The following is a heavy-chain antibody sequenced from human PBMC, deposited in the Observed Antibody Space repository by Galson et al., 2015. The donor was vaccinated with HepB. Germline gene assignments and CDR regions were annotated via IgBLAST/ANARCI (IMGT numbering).Heavy chain of an antibody. Sequence: SVKVSCKASGGTFSSYAISWVRQAPGQGLEWMGGIIPILGIANYAQKFQGRVTITADKSTSTAYMELSSLRSEDTAVYYCARLFTPGQEDYGDGWGLDYWGQGTLVTVSS. CDR2: IIPILGIA. CDR1: GGTFSSYA. D-gene: IGHD4-17*01. V-gene: IGHV1-69*10. CDR3: ARLFTPGQEDYGDGWGLDY. J-gene: IGHJ4*02.